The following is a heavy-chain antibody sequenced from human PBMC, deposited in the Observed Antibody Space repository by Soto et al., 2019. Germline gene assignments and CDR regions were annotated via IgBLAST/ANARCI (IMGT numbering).Heavy chain of an antibody. V-gene: IGHV4-4*02. Sequence: SETRCRTCAVSGGSISSRYWWSWLRQSPGKRLEWIGEIYHSGSTNYNPSLKSRVAISVDKSKNQFSLNLSSVTAADTAVYYCARDQNGSGNYYTRYFDYWGQGTLVTVS. CDR1: GGSISSRYW. D-gene: IGHD3-10*01. CDR2: IYHSGST. CDR3: ARDQNGSGNYYTRYFDY. J-gene: IGHJ4*02.